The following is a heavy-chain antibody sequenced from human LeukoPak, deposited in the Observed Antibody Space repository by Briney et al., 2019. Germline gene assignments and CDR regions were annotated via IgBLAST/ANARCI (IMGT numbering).Heavy chain of an antibody. Sequence: ASVTVSCTASGYTFTIYGISWVRQATGQGLEWMGWISAYNGNTNYAQKLQDRVTMTTDTSTSTAYMELRSLRSDDTAVYYCARGMYYDYLPPLDYWGQGTLVTVSS. CDR2: ISAYNGNT. CDR1: GYTFTIYG. V-gene: IGHV1-18*01. J-gene: IGHJ4*02. D-gene: IGHD3-16*01. CDR3: ARGMYYDYLPPLDY.